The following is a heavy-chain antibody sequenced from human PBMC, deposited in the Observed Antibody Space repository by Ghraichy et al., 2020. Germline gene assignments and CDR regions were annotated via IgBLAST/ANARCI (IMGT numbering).Heavy chain of an antibody. D-gene: IGHD2-21*01. CDR1: GFTFSSYW. CDR3: VKDLVGGGFGAYGMDV. CDR2: INSDGGST. Sequence: GESLNISCAASGFTFSSYWMHWVRQAPGKGLVWVSRINSDGGSTTYADSVKGRFTISKDNAKNTLYLQMNSLRAEDTAVYYCVKDLVGGGFGAYGMDVWGQGTTFTVSS. V-gene: IGHV3-74*01. J-gene: IGHJ6*02.